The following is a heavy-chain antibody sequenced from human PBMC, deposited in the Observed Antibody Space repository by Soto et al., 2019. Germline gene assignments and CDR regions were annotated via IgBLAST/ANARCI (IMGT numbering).Heavy chain of an antibody. CDR2: IYYSGIT. CDR3: ARRGSSWYFDY. Sequence: ETLSLTCTVSGFSISSSSYYWGWIRQPPGKGQEWIGSIYYSGITFYNPSLKSRVTISVDTSKNQFTLKLTSVTAADTAVYYCARRGSSWYFDYWGQGMLVTVSS. D-gene: IGHD6-13*01. CDR1: GFSISSSSYY. J-gene: IGHJ4*02. V-gene: IGHV4-39*01.